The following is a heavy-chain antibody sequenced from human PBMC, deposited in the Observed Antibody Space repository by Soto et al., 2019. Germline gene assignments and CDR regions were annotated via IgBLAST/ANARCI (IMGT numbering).Heavy chain of an antibody. CDR2: ITVYNSNT. D-gene: IGHD3-22*01. J-gene: IGHJ4*01. CDR3: ARTGGTGFSKDPDYYDPYYFDY. V-gene: IGHV1-18*01. Sequence: QVQLVQSGPAVKKPGASVMVSCKTSGYIFTTYGIAWVRQAPGQGLEWMGWITVYNSNTNYAQKLQGRVTMTTDTSANTAHMELRNLSSDDTSVYYCARTGGTGFSKDPDYYDPYYFDYWGHGTLVPVSS. CDR1: GYIFTTYG.